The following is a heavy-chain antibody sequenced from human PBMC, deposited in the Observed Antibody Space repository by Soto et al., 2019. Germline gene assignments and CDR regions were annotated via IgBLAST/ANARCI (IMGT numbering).Heavy chain of an antibody. CDR2: ISWNSGSI. V-gene: IGHV3-9*01. CDR1: GFTWDDYA. Sequence: GGSLRLSCAASGFTWDDYAMHWVRQAPGKGLEWVSGISWNSGSIGYADSVKGRFTISRDNAKNSLYLQMNSLRAEDTALYYCAKDIYYYDSSVLDYWGQGTLVTVSS. CDR3: AKDIYYYDSSVLDY. D-gene: IGHD3-22*01. J-gene: IGHJ4*02.